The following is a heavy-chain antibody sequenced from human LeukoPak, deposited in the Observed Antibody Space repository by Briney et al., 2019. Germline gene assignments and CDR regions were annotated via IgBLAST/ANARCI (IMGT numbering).Heavy chain of an antibody. D-gene: IGHD3-10*01. CDR1: GGSFSSYY. CDR3: ARVESYGSGRDFDY. V-gene: IGHV4-4*09. J-gene: IGHJ4*02. Sequence: SETLSLTCTVSGGSFSSYYWSWIRQPPGKGLEWIGYIYTTGSTNYNPSLKSRVTMSVDTSKNQFSLKLSSVTAADTAVYYCARVESYGSGRDFDYWGQGTLVTVSS. CDR2: IYTTGST.